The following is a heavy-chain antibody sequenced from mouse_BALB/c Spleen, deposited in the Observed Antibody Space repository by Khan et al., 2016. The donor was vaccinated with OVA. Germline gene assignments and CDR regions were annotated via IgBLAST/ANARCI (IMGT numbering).Heavy chain of an antibody. CDR2: IWAGGST. CDR3: ARSKYLARY. J-gene: IGHJ2*01. V-gene: IGHV2-9*02. D-gene: IGHD3-3*01. CDR1: GYSLTRYG. Sequence: QVQLKESGPGLVAPSQSLSITCTVYGYSLTRYGVHWVRQPPGKGLEWLGLIWAGGSTNYNWALMSRLSISIDNSKSLVFLIMNSLKTDDTALYYCARSKYLARYWGQGTTLTVSS.